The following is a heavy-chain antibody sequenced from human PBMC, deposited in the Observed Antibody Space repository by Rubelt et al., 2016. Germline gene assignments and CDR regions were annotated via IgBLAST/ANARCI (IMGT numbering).Heavy chain of an antibody. CDR1: GYTLTELS. CDR2: FDPEDGET. V-gene: IGHV1-24*01. J-gene: IGHJ4*02. CDR3: ATRSLWFGEIDRYFDY. D-gene: IGHD3-10*01. Sequence: QVQLVQSGAEVKKPGASVKVSCKVSGYTLTELSMHWVRQAPGKGLEWMGGFDPEDGETIYAQKFQGRVTMTRDTLTDTAYLELSSLRSEDTAVYYCATRSLWFGEIDRYFDYWGQGTLVTVSS.